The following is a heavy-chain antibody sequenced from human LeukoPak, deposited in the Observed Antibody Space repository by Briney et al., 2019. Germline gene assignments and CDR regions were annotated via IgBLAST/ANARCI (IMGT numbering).Heavy chain of an antibody. D-gene: IGHD3-10*01. CDR3: ARDGSGSYYNEYYYYGMDV. CDR1: GYTFTGYY. V-gene: IGHV1-2*02. Sequence: ASVKVSCKASGYTFTGYYMHWVRQAPGQGLEWMGWINPNSGGTNYAQKFQGRVTMTRDTSISTAYMELSRLRSGDTAVYYCARDGSGSYYNEYYYYGMDVWGQGTTVTVSS. CDR2: INPNSGGT. J-gene: IGHJ6*02.